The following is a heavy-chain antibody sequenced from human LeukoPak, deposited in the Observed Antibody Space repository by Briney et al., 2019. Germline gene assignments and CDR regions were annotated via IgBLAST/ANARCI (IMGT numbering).Heavy chain of an antibody. V-gene: IGHV4-34*01. D-gene: IGHD5-12*01. Sequence: SETLSLTCAVYGGSFSGYYWSWIRQPPGKGLEWIGEINHSGSTNYNPSLKSRVTISVDTSKNQFSLKLSSVTPADTAVYYCARVRYSGYVDYWGQGTLVTVSS. CDR2: INHSGST. CDR3: ARVRYSGYVDY. J-gene: IGHJ4*02. CDR1: GGSFSGYY.